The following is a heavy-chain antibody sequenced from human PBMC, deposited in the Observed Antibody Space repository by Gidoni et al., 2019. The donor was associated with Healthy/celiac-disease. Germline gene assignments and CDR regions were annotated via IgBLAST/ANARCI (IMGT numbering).Heavy chain of an antibody. CDR3: ARGSVGGAVAVSDY. CDR1: GFTFSSYA. V-gene: IGHV3-30-3*01. J-gene: IGHJ4*02. Sequence: QVQLVESGGGVVLPGRSLRLSCEASGFTFSSYAMHWVRQAPGKGLEWVAVISYDGSNKYYADSVKGRFTISSDNSKNTLYLQMNSLRAEDTAVYYCARGSVGGAVAVSDYWGQGTLVTVSS. D-gene: IGHD6-19*01. CDR2: ISYDGSNK.